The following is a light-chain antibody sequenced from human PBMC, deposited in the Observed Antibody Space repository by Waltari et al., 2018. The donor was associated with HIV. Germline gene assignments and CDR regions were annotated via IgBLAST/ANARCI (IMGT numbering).Light chain of an antibody. J-gene: IGLJ3*02. CDR1: SPNTGAGYD. Sequence: QSVLTQPPSVSGAPGQRVPISCTGSSPNTGAGYDVHWYQQLPGTAPKLLIYGNSNRPSGVPDRCSGSKSGTSASLAITGLQAEDEADYYCQSYDSSLSGSVFGGGTKLTVL. V-gene: IGLV1-40*01. CDR3: QSYDSSLSGSV. CDR2: GNS.